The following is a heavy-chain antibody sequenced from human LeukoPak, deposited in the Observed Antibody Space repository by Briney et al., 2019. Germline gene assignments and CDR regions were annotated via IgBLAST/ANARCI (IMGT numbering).Heavy chain of an antibody. CDR1: GGTFSSYA. Sequence: ASVKVSCKASGGTFSSYAISWVRQAPGQGLEWMGRIIPILGIANYAQKFQGRVTITADKSTSTAYMELSSLRSEDTAVYYCAREVVGATPKFDYWGQGTLVTVSS. D-gene: IGHD1-26*01. V-gene: IGHV1-69*04. J-gene: IGHJ4*02. CDR3: AREVVGATPKFDY. CDR2: IIPILGIA.